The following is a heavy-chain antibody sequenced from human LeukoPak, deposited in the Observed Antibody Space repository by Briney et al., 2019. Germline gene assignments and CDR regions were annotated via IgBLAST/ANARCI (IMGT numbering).Heavy chain of an antibody. J-gene: IGHJ4*02. CDR2: INWNGGST. CDR1: GFXFPDYG. D-gene: IGHD3-22*01. CDR3: ARGLYYYDSSGYYYLGY. V-gene: IGHV3-20*04. Sequence: GGSLRLSCAASGFXFPDYGISWVRQAPGKGLEWVSGINWNGGSTGYADSVKGRFTISRDNAKNSLYLQMNSLRAEDTALYYCARGLYYYDSSGYYYLGYWGQGTLVTVSS.